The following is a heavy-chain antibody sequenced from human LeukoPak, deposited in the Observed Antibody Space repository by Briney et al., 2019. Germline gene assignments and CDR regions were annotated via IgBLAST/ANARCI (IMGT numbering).Heavy chain of an antibody. D-gene: IGHD2-2*01. V-gene: IGHV4-31*03. J-gene: IGHJ5*02. CDR3: ARVRACSSTSCYAVPPFQGFDP. Sequence: PSQTLSLTCTVSGGSISSGGYYWSWLRQHPGTGLEWIGYIYYSGSTYYNPSLKSRVTISVDTSKNQFSLKLSSVTAADTALYYCARVRACSSTSCYAVPPFQGFDPWGQGTLVTVSS. CDR2: IYYSGST. CDR1: GGSISSGGYY.